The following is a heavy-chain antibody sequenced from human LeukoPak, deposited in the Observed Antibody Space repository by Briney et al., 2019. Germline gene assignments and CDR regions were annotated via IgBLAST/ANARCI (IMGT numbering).Heavy chain of an antibody. V-gene: IGHV1-69*04. Sequence: SVKVSCKASGGTFDNYAVNWVREAPGLGLEWMGRIIPMLGKTNSAQKFQDRVTFTADKSTGTAYMELTHLRPDDTAVYFCARGLFGGFAAAPFDHWGQGTLVTASP. J-gene: IGHJ4*02. CDR1: GGTFDNYA. CDR3: ARGLFGGFAAAPFDH. CDR2: IIPMLGKT. D-gene: IGHD2-2*01.